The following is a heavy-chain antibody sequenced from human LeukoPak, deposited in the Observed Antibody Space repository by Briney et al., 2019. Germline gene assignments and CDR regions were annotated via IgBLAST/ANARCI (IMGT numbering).Heavy chain of an antibody. J-gene: IGHJ6*04. CDR1: GGSFSGYY. D-gene: IGHD3-10*01. V-gene: IGHV4-34*01. CDR2: INHSGST. CDR3: ARVVHGSGSRYGMDV. Sequence: PSETLSLTCAVYGGSFSGYYWSWIRQPPGKGLEWIGEINHSGSTNYNPSLKSRVTISVDTSKNQFSLKLSSVTAADTAVYYCARVVHGSGSRYGMDVWGKGTTVTVSS.